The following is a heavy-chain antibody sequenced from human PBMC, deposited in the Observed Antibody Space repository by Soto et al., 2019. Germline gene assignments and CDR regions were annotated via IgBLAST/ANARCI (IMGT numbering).Heavy chain of an antibody. Sequence: QVQLQQWGAGLLKPSETLSLTCAVYGGSFSVYYWSWIRQSPGKGLEWIGEVNHSGNTNQNPSLKSRVTISVDTSKNQFSLKLRSVTAADTAVYYCARGISMVLAVQGDASDKYYFDSWGRGTLVTVSS. CDR1: GGSFSVYY. CDR2: VNHSGNT. D-gene: IGHD3-10*01. CDR3: ARGISMVLAVQGDASDKYYFDS. V-gene: IGHV4-34*01. J-gene: IGHJ4*02.